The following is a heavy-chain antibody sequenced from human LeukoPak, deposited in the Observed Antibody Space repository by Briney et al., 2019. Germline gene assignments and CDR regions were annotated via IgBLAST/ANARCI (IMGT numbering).Heavy chain of an antibody. V-gene: IGHV3-23*01. J-gene: IGHJ5*02. Sequence: GGSLRLSCAASGFTFSSYTMNWVRQAPGKGPEWVAAIRDSGAITYYADSVKGRFIVSRDNSQNTLYLQMHGLRAEDTAVYYCARTPRSGPEVPFGPWGQGTLVVVSS. D-gene: IGHD6-19*01. CDR2: IRDSGAIT. CDR3: ARTPRSGPEVPFGP. CDR1: GFTFSSYT.